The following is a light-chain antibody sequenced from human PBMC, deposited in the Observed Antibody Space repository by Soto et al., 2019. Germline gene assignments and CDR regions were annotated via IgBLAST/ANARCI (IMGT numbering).Light chain of an antibody. CDR2: GAS. Sequence: EIVLTQSPGTLSLSPGERVTLSCRASQSVNSRYLAWYQQKTGQAPRLLIYGASSRATGIPDRFSGSGSGTDFTLTISRLEPEDFAVYYCQQSAISPYTFGQGTKLEIK. CDR3: QQSAISPYT. J-gene: IGKJ2*01. V-gene: IGKV3-20*01. CDR1: QSVNSRY.